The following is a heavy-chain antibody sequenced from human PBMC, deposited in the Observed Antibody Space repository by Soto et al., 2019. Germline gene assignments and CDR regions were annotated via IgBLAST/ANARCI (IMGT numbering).Heavy chain of an antibody. D-gene: IGHD3-9*01. CDR1: GGSISSGGYY. Sequence: QVQLQESGPGLVKPSQTLSLTCTVSGGSISSGGYYWSWIRQHPGKGLEWIGYIYYSGSTYYNPSLKSRVTISVDTSKNQFSLKLSSVTAADTAVYYCARERYDILTGYYTTSYFDYWGQGTLVNVSS. CDR2: IYYSGST. CDR3: ARERYDILTGYYTTSYFDY. V-gene: IGHV4-31*03. J-gene: IGHJ4*02.